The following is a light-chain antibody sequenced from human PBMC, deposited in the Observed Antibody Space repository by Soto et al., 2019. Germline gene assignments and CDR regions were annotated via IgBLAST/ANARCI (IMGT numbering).Light chain of an antibody. Sequence: QSALTQPASVSGSPGQSITISCTGTSSDVGTYNLVSWYQQHPGKAPKLIISEGSKRPSGVSNRFSGSKSDNTASLTISGLQAEDEADYYCCSYAGSSTYVVFGGGTKVTVL. CDR3: CSYAGSSTYVV. CDR1: SSDVGTYNL. V-gene: IGLV2-23*01. J-gene: IGLJ2*01. CDR2: EGS.